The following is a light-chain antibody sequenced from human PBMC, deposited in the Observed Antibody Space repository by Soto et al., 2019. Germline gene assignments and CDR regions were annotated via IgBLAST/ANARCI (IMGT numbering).Light chain of an antibody. CDR1: QSIGYS. Sequence: IQMTQSPATLSASLGDRVTITCRASQSIGYSLAWYQQKPGKAPYLLISDVSSLERGVPSRFRGSGSGTEFTLTISSMQPDDFETFYCQQYNGYSRTFGQGTKVDIK. V-gene: IGKV1-5*01. J-gene: IGKJ1*01. CDR2: DVS. CDR3: QQYNGYSRT.